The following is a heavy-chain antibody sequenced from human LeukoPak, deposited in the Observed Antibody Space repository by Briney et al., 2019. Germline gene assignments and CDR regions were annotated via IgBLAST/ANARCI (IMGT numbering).Heavy chain of an antibody. CDR2: IYLRDSDA. V-gene: IGHV5-51*01. D-gene: IGHD2-2*01. CDR3: ATTLTNYCSSTSCYADH. Sequence: GESLKISCKVAEYTFTNYWIGWVRQMPGKGLEWVGIIYLRDSDARYRPSFQDQVTISADKSTGTAYLQWSSLKASDSAIYYCATTLTNYCSSTSCYADHWGQGTLVTVSS. J-gene: IGHJ4*01. CDR1: EYTFTNYW.